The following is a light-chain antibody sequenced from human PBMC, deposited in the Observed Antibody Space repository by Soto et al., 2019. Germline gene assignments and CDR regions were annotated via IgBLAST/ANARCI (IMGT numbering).Light chain of an antibody. J-gene: IGKJ2*01. V-gene: IGKV3-20*01. Sequence: DIVLTQSPGPRSWYPGERATLSCRAMQTLTVGLAWYQHKRRQAPRLLIYGVSVRAIGIPDRFGCSGSGTAFTLTISRLAPDDIAGYFCQQCGGLPYTFRQGTNGEFK. CDR2: GVS. CDR3: QQCGGLPYT. CDR1: QTLTVG.